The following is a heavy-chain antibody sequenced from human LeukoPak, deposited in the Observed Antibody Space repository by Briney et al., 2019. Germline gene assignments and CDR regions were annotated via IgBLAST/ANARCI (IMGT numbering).Heavy chain of an antibody. V-gene: IGHV1-69*01. J-gene: IGHJ6*02. D-gene: IGHD4-17*01. CDR2: IIPIFGTA. CDR3: AHGDSQHYYYYGMDV. Sequence: SVKVSCKASGGTFSSYAISWVRQAPGQGLEWMGGIIPIFGTANYAQKFQGRVTITADESTSTAYMELSSLRSEDTAVYYCAHGDSQHYYYYGMDVWGQGTTVTVSS. CDR1: GGTFSSYA.